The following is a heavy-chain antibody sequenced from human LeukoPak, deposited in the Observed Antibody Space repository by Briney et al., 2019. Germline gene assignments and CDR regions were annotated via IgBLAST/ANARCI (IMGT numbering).Heavy chain of an antibody. V-gene: IGHV3-21*01. J-gene: IGHJ4*02. CDR2: ISSSSSYI. CDR3: ARVTEMEVATPFDY. Sequence: KPGGSLRLSCAASGFTFSGYSMNWVRQAPGKGLEWVSSISSSSSYIYYADSVKGRFTISRDNAKNSLYLQMNSLRAEDTAVYYCARVTEMEVATPFDYWGQGTLVTVSS. D-gene: IGHD5-12*01. CDR1: GFTFSGYS.